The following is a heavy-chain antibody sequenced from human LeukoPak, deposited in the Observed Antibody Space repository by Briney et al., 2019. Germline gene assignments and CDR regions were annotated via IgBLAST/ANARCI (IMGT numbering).Heavy chain of an antibody. CDR1: SGSISSGDYY. J-gene: IGHJ4*02. Sequence: SETLSLTCTVSSGSISSGDYYWSWIRQHPGKGLEWIGFIYYTGSTSYNPSLKSRVTLSIDTSKNHFSLKLSSVTAADTAVYYCARLGAGPTYYDFWSGYSSFYFDYWGRGPLVTVSS. V-gene: IGHV4-31*03. D-gene: IGHD3-3*01. CDR3: ARLGAGPTYYDFWSGYSSFYFDY. CDR2: IYYTGST.